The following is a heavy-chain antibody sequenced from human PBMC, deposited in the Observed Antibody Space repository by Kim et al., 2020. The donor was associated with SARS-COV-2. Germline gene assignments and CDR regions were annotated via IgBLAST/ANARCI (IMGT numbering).Heavy chain of an antibody. CDR3: TRSDGANSLFYD. V-gene: IGHV3-74*01. CDR2: T. J-gene: IGHJ4*02. D-gene: IGHD4-17*01. Sequence: TNHADSLKRRFTIARDTAKNTLYLQMNNWRAEDTTAYYCTRSDGANSLFYDWGQGTLVTVSS.